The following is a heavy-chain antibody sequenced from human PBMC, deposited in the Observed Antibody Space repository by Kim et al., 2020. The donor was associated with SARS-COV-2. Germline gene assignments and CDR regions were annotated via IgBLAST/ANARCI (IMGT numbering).Heavy chain of an antibody. CDR1: RFTFSSYG. CDR2: IWYDGSNK. CDR3: AKERRKYFSGGSCHLEY. V-gene: IGHV3-33*06. Sequence: GGSLRLSCAASRFTFSSYGLHWVRQAPGKGLEWVAVIWYDGSNKYHADSVKGRFTISRDNSKNTLYLQMNNLRAEDTAVYYCAKERRKYFSGGSCHLEYWGQGALVTVSP. D-gene: IGHD2-15*01. J-gene: IGHJ4*02.